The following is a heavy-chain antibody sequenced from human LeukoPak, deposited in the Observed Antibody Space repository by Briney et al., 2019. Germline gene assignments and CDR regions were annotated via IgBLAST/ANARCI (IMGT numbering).Heavy chain of an antibody. CDR3: RCGSGSYYNWTDY. CDR1: GYTFTSYA. V-gene: IGHV1-8*02. CDR2: MNPNSGNT. D-gene: IGHD3-10*01. Sequence: ASVKVSCKASGYTFTSYAMNWVRQAPGQGLEWMGWMNPNSGNTGYAQKFQGRVTMTRNTSISTAYMELSGLRSEDTAVYYCRCGSGSYYNWTDYWGQGTLVTVSS. J-gene: IGHJ4*02.